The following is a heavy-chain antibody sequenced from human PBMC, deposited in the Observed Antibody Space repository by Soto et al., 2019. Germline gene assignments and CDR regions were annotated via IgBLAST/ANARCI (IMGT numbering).Heavy chain of an antibody. D-gene: IGHD6-13*01. CDR3: ARLQAAAGDNGLTFDY. J-gene: IGHJ4*02. CDR2: IYPGDSDT. Sequence: PGESLKISCKGSGYSFTSYWIGWVRQMPGKGLEWMGIIYPGDSDTRYSPSFQGQVTISADKSISTAYLQWSSLKASDTAMYYCARLQAAAGDNGLTFDYWGQGTLVPVSS. V-gene: IGHV5-51*01. CDR1: GYSFTSYW.